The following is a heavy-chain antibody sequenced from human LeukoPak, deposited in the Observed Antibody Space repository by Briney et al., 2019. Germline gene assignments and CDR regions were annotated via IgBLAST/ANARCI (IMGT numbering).Heavy chain of an antibody. CDR3: ARDCSSTSCYED. CDR2: ISYDGSNK. J-gene: IGHJ4*02. V-gene: IGHV3-30-3*01. Sequence: PGRSLRLSCAASGFTFSSYAMHWVRQAPGKGLEWVAVISYDGSNKYYADSVKGRFTISRDNSKNTLYLQMNSLRAEDTAVYYCARDCSSTSCYEDWGQGTLVTVSS. CDR1: GFTFSSYA. D-gene: IGHD2-2*01.